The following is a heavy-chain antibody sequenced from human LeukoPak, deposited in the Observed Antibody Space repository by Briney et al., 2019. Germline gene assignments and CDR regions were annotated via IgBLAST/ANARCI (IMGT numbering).Heavy chain of an antibody. D-gene: IGHD6-6*01. CDR2: IDNYGSDT. J-gene: IGHJ5*02. CDR3: VRDRPHSWFDP. CDR1: GFTFTSHW. V-gene: IGHV3-74*01. Sequence: GGSLRLSCAASGFTFTSHWMHWVRQAPGKGLVWVSRIDNYGSDTTYADSVRGRFTISRDNAKKTLYLQMNSLRVEDTAVYYCVRDRPHSWFDPWGQGTLVTVSS.